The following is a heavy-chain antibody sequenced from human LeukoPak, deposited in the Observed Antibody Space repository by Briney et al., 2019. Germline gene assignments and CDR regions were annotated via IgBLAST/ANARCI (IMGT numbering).Heavy chain of an antibody. CDR1: GYSISSGYY. D-gene: IGHD6-19*01. J-gene: IGHJ4*02. CDR2: IYHSGGT. Sequence: SETLSLTCTVSGYSISSGYYWGWIRQPPGKGLEWIGSIYHSGGTYYNPSLKSRVTMSVDTSKNQFSLKLTSVTAADTAVYYCARIETYSSDYYDPFFDYWGQGTLVTVSS. CDR3: ARIETYSSDYYDPFFDY. V-gene: IGHV4-38-2*02.